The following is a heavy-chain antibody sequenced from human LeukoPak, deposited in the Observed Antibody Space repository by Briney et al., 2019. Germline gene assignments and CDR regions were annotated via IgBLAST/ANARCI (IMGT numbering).Heavy chain of an antibody. V-gene: IGHV3-21*01. CDR1: GFTFSSYS. CDR3: ARGGGSYYEVDY. CDR2: ISSSSSYI. J-gene: IGHJ4*02. D-gene: IGHD1-26*01. Sequence: GGSLRLSCAASGFTFSSYSMNWVRQAPGKGLEWVSSISSSSSYIYYADSVKGRFTISRDNAENSLYLQMNSLRAEDTAVYYCARGGGSYYEVDYWGQGTLVTVSS.